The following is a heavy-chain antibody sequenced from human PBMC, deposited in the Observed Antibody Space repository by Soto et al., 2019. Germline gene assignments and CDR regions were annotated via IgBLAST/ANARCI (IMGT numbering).Heavy chain of an antibody. Sequence: QVQLVQSGAEVKKPGSSVKVSCKASGGTFSSYTISWVRQAPGQGLEWMGRIIPILGIANYAQKFQGRVTITADKSTSTAYMELSSLRSEDTAVYYCARDSSSWYAWFDPWGQGTLVTVSS. CDR3: ARDSSSWYAWFDP. CDR2: IIPILGIA. CDR1: GGTFSSYT. J-gene: IGHJ5*02. V-gene: IGHV1-69*08. D-gene: IGHD6-13*01.